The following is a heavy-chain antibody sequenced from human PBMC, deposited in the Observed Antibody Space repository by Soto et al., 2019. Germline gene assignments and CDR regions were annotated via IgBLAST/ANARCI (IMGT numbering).Heavy chain of an antibody. Sequence: SVKVSCKASGGTFSSYAISWVRQAPGQGLEWMGGIIPIFGTANYAQKFQGRVTITADESTSTAYMELSSLRSEDTAVYYCAIMDGGWSDPELFQHWGQGTLVTVSA. CDR1: GGTFSSYA. D-gene: IGHD6-19*01. J-gene: IGHJ1*01. CDR2: IIPIFGTA. V-gene: IGHV1-69*13. CDR3: AIMDGGWSDPELFQH.